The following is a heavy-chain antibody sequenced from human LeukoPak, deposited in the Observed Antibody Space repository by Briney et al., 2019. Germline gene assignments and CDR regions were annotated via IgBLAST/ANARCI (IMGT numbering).Heavy chain of an antibody. J-gene: IGHJ4*02. V-gene: IGHV3-23*01. D-gene: IGHD4-17*01. Sequence: GGSLRLSCAASRFTFSSYAMSWARQAPGKGLEWVSDISASGGSTYYADSVKGRFTISRDNSKNTLYLQMNSLRAEDTAVYYCAKKETTVTTFFENWGQGTLVTVSS. CDR2: ISASGGST. CDR1: RFTFSSYA. CDR3: AKKETTVTTFFEN.